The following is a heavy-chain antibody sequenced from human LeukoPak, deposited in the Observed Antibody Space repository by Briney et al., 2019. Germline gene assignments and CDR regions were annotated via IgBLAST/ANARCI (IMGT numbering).Heavy chain of an antibody. J-gene: IGHJ5*02. CDR3: ATDIDGGNPQART. D-gene: IGHD4-23*01. Sequence: GASVKVSCKASGYTFTGYYMHWVRQAPGQGLEWMGWINPNSGGTNYAQKFQGRVTMTRDTSISTAYMELSSLRSEDTAVYYCATDIDGGNPQARTWGQGTLVTVSS. CDR2: INPNSGGT. CDR1: GYTFTGYY. V-gene: IGHV1-2*02.